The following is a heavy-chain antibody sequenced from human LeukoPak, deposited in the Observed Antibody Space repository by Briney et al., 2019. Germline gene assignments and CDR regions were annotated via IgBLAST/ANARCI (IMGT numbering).Heavy chain of an antibody. CDR2: ISAYNGNT. J-gene: IGHJ6*03. CDR3: ARAGVSNPGIAVAGTDYYYYYMDV. CDR1: GYTFTSYG. D-gene: IGHD6-19*01. Sequence: ASVKVSCKASGYTFTSYGISWVRQAPGQGLEWMGWISAYNGNTNYAQKLQGRVTMTTDTSTSTAYMERRSLRSDDTAVYYCARAGVSNPGIAVAGTDYYYYYMDVWGKGTTVTVSS. V-gene: IGHV1-18*01.